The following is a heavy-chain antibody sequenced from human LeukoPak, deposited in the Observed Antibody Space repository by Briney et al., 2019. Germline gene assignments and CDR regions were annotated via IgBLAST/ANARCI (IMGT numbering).Heavy chain of an antibody. CDR3: ARDSGGADFDY. Sequence: GGSLRLSCAASGFTFSNYAMNWVRQAPGKGLEWVSSISSSSSYIYYADSVKGRFTISRDNAKNSLYLQMNSLRAEDTAVYYCARDSGGADFDYWGQGTLVTVSS. CDR2: ISSSSSYI. CDR1: GFTFSNYA. D-gene: IGHD3-16*01. J-gene: IGHJ4*02. V-gene: IGHV3-21*01.